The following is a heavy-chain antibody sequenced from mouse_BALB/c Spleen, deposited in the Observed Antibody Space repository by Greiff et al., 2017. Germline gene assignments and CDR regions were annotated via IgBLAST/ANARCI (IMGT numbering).Heavy chain of an antibody. D-gene: IGHD2-2*01. J-gene: IGHJ3*01. CDR1: GYTFTSYT. Sequence: VQLQQSAAELARPGASVKMSCKASGYTFTSYTMHWVKQRPGQGLEWIGYINPSSGYTEYNQKFKDKTTLTADKSSSTAYMQLSSLTSEDSAVYYCARWGYDVSFAYWGQGTLVTVSA. CDR2: INPSSGYT. CDR3: ARWGYDVSFAY. V-gene: IGHV1-4*02.